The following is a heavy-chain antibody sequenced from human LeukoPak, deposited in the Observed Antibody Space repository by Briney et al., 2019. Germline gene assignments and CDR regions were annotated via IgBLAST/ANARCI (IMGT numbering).Heavy chain of an antibody. Sequence: GGSLRLSCAASGFTVSSNYMSWVRQAPGKGLEWVSVIYSGGSTYYADSVKGRFTISRDNSKNTLYLQMNSLRAEDTAVYYCARDEYDISTGYPGDYWGQGTLVTVSS. CDR1: GFTVSSNY. CDR2: IYSGGST. CDR3: ARDEYDISTGYPGDY. V-gene: IGHV3-66*01. J-gene: IGHJ4*02. D-gene: IGHD3-9*01.